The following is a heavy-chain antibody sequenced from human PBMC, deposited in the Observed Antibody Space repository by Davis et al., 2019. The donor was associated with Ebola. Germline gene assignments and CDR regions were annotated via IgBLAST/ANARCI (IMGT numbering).Heavy chain of an antibody. D-gene: IGHD1-14*01. CDR2: IWYDGSRE. V-gene: IGHV3-33*08. J-gene: IGHJ3*01. CDR1: GFTFSTYG. Sequence: PGGSLRLSCGGSGFTFSTYGMHWVRQAPGKGLEWLAVIWYDGSREYIADSMKGRFTISRDNSRNTLFLQVNSLRVEDTAVYYCARDPAIGQPLSTFDVWGQGTTVTVAS. CDR3: ARDPAIGQPLSTFDV.